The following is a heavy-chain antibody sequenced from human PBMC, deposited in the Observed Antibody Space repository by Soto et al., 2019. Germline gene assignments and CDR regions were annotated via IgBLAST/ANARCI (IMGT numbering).Heavy chain of an antibody. J-gene: IGHJ1*01. Sequence: QVQLVQSGPDLKRPGASMKVSCKASGYTFTSYGISWVRQAPGQGLEWMAWISPLKGRTQYSQKAQGRVTLSTDTSPDTAYMQMTTLRADDTTVYFWGMDSGNHPEYLNHSCEITLVTLS. CDR3: GMDSGNHPEYLNH. D-gene: IGHD2-2*03. CDR2: ISPLKGRT. CDR1: GYTFTSYG. V-gene: IGHV1-18*04.